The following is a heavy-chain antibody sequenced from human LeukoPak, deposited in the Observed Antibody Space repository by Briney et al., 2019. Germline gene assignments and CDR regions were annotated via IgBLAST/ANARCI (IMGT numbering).Heavy chain of an antibody. CDR1: GYTFTSYW. CDR2: IYPGDSDT. Sequence: PGESLKISCKGSGYTFTSYWIGWVRQMPGKGLEWMGIIYPGDSDTRYSPSFQGQVTISADKSISTAYLQWSSLKASDTAMYYCARLRAASSSRRPNWFDPWGQGTLVTVSS. V-gene: IGHV5-51*01. CDR3: ARLRAASSSRRPNWFDP. J-gene: IGHJ5*02. D-gene: IGHD6-13*01.